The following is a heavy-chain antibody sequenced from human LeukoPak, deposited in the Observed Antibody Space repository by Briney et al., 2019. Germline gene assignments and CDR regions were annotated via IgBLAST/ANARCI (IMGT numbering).Heavy chain of an antibody. J-gene: IGHJ4*02. CDR1: GFAFSTYT. CDR3: ARDIGVNMI. Sequence: PEGSLRLSCAASGFAFSTYTMHWVRQAPGKGLEWVAVISIGGNIKYYADSVKGRFTTSRDNSKNTLYLQMNSLRPEDTAVYYCARDIGVNMIWGQGTLVTVSS. D-gene: IGHD3-22*01. CDR2: ISIGGNIK. V-gene: IGHV3-30-3*01.